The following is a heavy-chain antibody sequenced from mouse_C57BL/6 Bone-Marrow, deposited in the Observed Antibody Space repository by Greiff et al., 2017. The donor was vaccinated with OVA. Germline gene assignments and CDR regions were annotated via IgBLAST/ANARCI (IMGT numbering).Heavy chain of an antibody. Sequence: EVKVVESGGDLVKPGGSLKLSCAASGFTFSSYGMSWVRQTPDKRLEWVATISSGGSYTYYPDRLQGRFTISRDTAKNTQYLQMSSLKSEDTAMYYCARRGSHYYGSSYYFDYWGQGTTLTVSS. D-gene: IGHD1-1*01. CDR3: ARRGSHYYGSSYYFDY. CDR1: GFTFSSYG. V-gene: IGHV5-6*02. J-gene: IGHJ2*01. CDR2: ISSGGSYT.